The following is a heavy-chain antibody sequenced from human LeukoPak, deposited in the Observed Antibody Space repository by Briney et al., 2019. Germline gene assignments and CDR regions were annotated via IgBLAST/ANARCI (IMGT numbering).Heavy chain of an antibody. CDR2: IVVGSGNT. D-gene: IGHD3-22*01. Sequence: SVKVSCKASGFTFTSSAVQWVRQARGQRLEWIGWIVVGSGNTNYAQKFQERVTITRDMSTSTAYMELSSLRSEDTAVYYCAAPDHYDSSGSPRLGYYYGMDVWGQGTTVTVSS. CDR1: GFTFTSSA. J-gene: IGHJ6*02. CDR3: AAPDHYDSSGSPRLGYYYGMDV. V-gene: IGHV1-58*01.